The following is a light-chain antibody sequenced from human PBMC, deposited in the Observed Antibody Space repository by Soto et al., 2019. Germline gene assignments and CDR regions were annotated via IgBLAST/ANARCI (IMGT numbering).Light chain of an antibody. Sequence: QSALTQPASVSGSPGQSITISCTGTSSDVGSYNLVSWYQVHPGKAPKLIIYEGTKRPSGVSDRFSGSKSGNTDSLTISGLQVEDEADYYCYSYGGVSTYVVFGGGTKLTVL. CDR1: SSDVGSYNL. CDR3: YSYGGVSTYVV. J-gene: IGLJ2*01. CDR2: EGT. V-gene: IGLV2-23*01.